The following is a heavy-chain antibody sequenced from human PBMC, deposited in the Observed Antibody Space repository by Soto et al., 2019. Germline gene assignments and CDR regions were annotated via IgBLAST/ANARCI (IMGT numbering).Heavy chain of an antibody. CDR3: ARHGYGDYFDY. D-gene: IGHD4-17*01. CDR1: GGSISSYY. V-gene: IGHV4-59*08. Sequence: SETLSLTCTVSGGSISSYYWSWIRQPPGKGLGWIGYIYYSGSTNYNPSLKSRVTISVDTSKNQFSLKLSSVTAADTAVYYCARHGYGDYFDYWGQGTLVTVSS. J-gene: IGHJ4*02. CDR2: IYYSGST.